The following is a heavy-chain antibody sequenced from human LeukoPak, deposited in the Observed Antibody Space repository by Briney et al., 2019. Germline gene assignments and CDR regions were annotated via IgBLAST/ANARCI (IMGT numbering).Heavy chain of an antibody. CDR2: ISFSGRTT. D-gene: IGHD6-19*01. Sequence: GGSLRLSCAASGFSFSDFSMNWVRLAPGKGLEWLSYISFSGRTTNYADSVKGRFTISRDNARNSLFLQMTSLRAEDTAVYYCAKDAAVALDYWGQGTLVTVSS. CDR3: AKDAAVALDY. J-gene: IGHJ4*02. V-gene: IGHV3-48*01. CDR1: GFSFSDFS.